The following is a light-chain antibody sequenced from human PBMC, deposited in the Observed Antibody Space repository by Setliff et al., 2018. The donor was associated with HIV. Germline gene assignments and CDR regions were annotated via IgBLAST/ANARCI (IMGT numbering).Light chain of an antibody. J-gene: IGLJ1*01. V-gene: IGLV2-14*01. CDR3: SSYTSSNTFYV. CDR1: SSDVGGYNY. CDR2: DVS. Sequence: QSALTQPASVSGSPGQSITISCTGTSSDVGGYNYVSWYQHHPGKAPKLMIYDVSNRPSGVSNRFSGSKSGNTASLTISGLQAEDEADYYCSSYTSSNTFYVFGTGTKVTV.